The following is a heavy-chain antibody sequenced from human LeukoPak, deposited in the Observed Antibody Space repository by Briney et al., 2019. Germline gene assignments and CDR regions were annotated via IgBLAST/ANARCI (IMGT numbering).Heavy chain of an antibody. J-gene: IGHJ6*03. D-gene: IGHD6-6*01. CDR3: ARDIGYSSSAGDMDV. CDR2: IYTSGST. V-gene: IGHV4-4*07. Sequence: SETLSLTCTVSGGSISSYYWSWIRQPAGKGLEWIGRIYTSGSTNYNPSLKSRVTMSVDTSKNQFSLKLSSVTAADTAVYYCARDIGYSSSAGDMDVWGKATTVTVSS. CDR1: GGSISSYY.